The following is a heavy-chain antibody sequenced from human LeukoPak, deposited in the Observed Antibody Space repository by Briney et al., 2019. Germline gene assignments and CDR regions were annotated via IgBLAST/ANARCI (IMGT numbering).Heavy chain of an antibody. CDR2: IYYSGST. V-gene: IGHV4-59*08. D-gene: IGHD2-2*01. CDR3: ARGQGICSSTSCYLYYYGMDV. Sequence: PSETLSLTCTVSGGSISSYYWSWIRQPPGKGLEWIGYIYYSGSTNYNPSLKSRVTISVDTSKNQSSLKLSSVTAADTAVYYCARGQGICSSTSCYLYYYGMDVWGQGTTVTVSS. J-gene: IGHJ6*02. CDR1: GGSISSYY.